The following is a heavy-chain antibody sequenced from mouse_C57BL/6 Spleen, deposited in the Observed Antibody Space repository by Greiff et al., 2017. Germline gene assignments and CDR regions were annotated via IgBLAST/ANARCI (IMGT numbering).Heavy chain of an antibody. CDR3: AREGVYSNYCLDD. CDR1: GYAFTNYL. CDR2: INPGSGGT. D-gene: IGHD2-5*01. Sequence: VQLQQSGPELVRPGTSVTVSCKASGYAFTNYLIKWVQQRPGKGLEWIGVINPGSGGTNYNEKFKGKATLTADKSSSTAYMQLSSLTSEDSAVHFCAREGVYSNYCLDDWGQGTTLTVSS. J-gene: IGHJ2*01. V-gene: IGHV1-54*01.